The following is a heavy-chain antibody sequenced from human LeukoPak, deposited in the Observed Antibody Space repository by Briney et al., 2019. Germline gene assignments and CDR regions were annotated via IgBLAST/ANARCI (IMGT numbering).Heavy chain of an antibody. CDR3: ARDMTTVRYWYFDL. D-gene: IGHD4-17*01. J-gene: IGHJ2*01. Sequence: GGSLRLSCAASGFTFSTYSMNWVRQAPGKGLEWVSSSSSSGTYIYYADSVKGRFTISRDNAKNSLYLQMNSLRAEDTAVYYCARDMTTVRYWYFDLWGRGTLVTVSS. CDR1: GFTFSTYS. CDR2: SSSSGTYI. V-gene: IGHV3-21*01.